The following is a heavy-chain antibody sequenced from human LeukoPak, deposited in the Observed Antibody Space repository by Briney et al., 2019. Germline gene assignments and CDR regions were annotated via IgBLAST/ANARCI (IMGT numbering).Heavy chain of an antibody. CDR2: ISGSGGST. J-gene: IGHJ3*02. D-gene: IGHD2-2*01. V-gene: IGHV3-23*01. CDR3: AKGGYCSSTSCYGPEAFDI. Sequence: GGSLRLSCAASGFTFSSYAMSWVRQAPGKGLEWVSAISGSGGSTYYADSVKGRFTISRDNSKNTLYLQMNSLRAEDTAVYYCAKGGYCSSTSCYGPEAFDIWGQGTMVTVSS. CDR1: GFTFSSYA.